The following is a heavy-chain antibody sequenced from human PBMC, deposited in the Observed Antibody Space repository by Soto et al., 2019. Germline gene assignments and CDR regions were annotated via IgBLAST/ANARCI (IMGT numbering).Heavy chain of an antibody. CDR2: INAANGDT. Sequence: ASVKVSCKASGYTLTSYGIHWVRQAPGQRLEWMGWINAANGDTKYSPKFQGRVTITRDTSASTAYMELSSLRSEDTAVYYCVRRHVSATGIDWFDPWGQGTLVTVSS. J-gene: IGHJ5*02. CDR3: VRRHVSATGIDWFDP. D-gene: IGHD6-13*01. V-gene: IGHV1-3*01. CDR1: GYTLTSYG.